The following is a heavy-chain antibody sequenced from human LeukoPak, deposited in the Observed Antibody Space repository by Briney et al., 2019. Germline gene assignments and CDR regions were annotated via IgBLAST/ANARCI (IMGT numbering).Heavy chain of an antibody. V-gene: IGHV3-30*18. D-gene: IGHD3-10*01. J-gene: IGHJ4*02. CDR3: AKDVNYYGSGYTPGDY. CDR2: IPYDGSNK. CDR1: GFTFSSYG. Sequence: GGSLRLSCAASGFTFSSYGMHWVRQAPGRGLEWVAVIPYDGSNKYYADSVKGRFTISRDNSKNTLYLQMNSLRAEDTAVYYCAKDVNYYGSGYTPGDYWGQGTLVTVSS.